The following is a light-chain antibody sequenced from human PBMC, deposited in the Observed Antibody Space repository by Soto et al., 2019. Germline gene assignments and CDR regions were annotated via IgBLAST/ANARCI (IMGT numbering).Light chain of an antibody. CDR2: DAS. CDR3: QQYRT. J-gene: IGKJ4*01. CDR1: QDISNY. V-gene: IGKV1-33*01. Sequence: DIQMTQSPSSLSASVGDRVTITCQASQDISNYLNWYQQKPGKAPKLLIYDASNLETGVPSRFSGSVSGTDFTFTISSLQPEDIATYYCQQYRTFGGGTKVEIK.